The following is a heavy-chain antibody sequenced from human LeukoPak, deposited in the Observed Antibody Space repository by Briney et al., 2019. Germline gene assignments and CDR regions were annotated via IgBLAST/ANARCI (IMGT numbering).Heavy chain of an antibody. D-gene: IGHD2-2*01. CDR2: IYYSGST. Sequence: PSETLSLTCTVSGGSISSSSYYWGWIRQPPGKGLEWIGSIYYSGSTYYNPSLKSRVTISVDTSKNQFSLKLSSVTAADTAVYYCARDKTSCSYNRCRGWFDPWGQGTLVTVSS. CDR1: GGSISSSSYY. V-gene: IGHV4-39*07. CDR3: ARDKTSCSYNRCRGWFDP. J-gene: IGHJ5*02.